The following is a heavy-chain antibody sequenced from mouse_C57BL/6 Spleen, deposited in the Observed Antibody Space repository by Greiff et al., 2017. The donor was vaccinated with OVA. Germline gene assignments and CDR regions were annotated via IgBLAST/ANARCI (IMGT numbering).Heavy chain of an antibody. V-gene: IGHV1-26*01. CDR1: GYTFTDYY. CDR2: INPNNGGT. Sequence: EVQLQQSGPELVKPGASVKISCKASGYTFTDYYMNWVKQSHGKSLEWIGDINPNNGGTSYNQKFKGKATLTVDKSSSTAYMELRSLTSEDSAVYYCARPSIYYYGSSPSWFAYWGQGTLVTVSA. J-gene: IGHJ3*01. CDR3: ARPSIYYYGSSPSWFAY. D-gene: IGHD1-1*01.